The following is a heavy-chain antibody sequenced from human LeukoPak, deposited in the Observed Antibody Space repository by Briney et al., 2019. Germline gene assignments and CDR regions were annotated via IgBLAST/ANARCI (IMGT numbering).Heavy chain of an antibody. V-gene: IGHV1-8*01. CDR1: GYTFTSYD. CDR2: MNPNSGNT. D-gene: IGHD2-8*02. CDR3: ARVTRTGDFDY. J-gene: IGHJ4*02. Sequence: ASVKVSCKASGYTFTSYDINWVRQATGQGLEWMGWMNPNSGNTGYAQRFQGRVTMTTDTSTSTAYMELRSLRSDDTAVYYCARVTRTGDFDYWGQGTLVTVSS.